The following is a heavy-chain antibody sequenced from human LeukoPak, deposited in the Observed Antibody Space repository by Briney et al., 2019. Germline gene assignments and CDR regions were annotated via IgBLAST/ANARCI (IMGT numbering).Heavy chain of an antibody. CDR3: AKPERAYCGGDCYSPYYFDY. CDR2: ISGSGGST. D-gene: IGHD2-21*02. J-gene: IGHJ4*02. V-gene: IGHV3-23*01. Sequence: GGSLRLSCAASGFTFSSYGMSWVRQAPGKGLEWVSAISGSGGSTYYADSVKGRFTISRDNSKNTLYLQMNSLRAEDTAVYYCAKPERAYCGGDCYSPYYFDYWGQGTLVTVSS. CDR1: GFTFSSYG.